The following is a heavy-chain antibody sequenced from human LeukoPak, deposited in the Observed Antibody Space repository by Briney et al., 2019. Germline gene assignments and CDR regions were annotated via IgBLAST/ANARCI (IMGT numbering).Heavy chain of an antibody. Sequence: SETLSLTCTVSGGSTSTTSYYWGWIRQPPGKGLEWVGSIYYSGITYYNPSLQSRVTISVDTSKNQFSLRLISVTAADTAVYYCARGLYSTGWYEFDYWGQGARVTVSS. CDR1: GGSTSTTSYY. CDR2: IYYSGIT. V-gene: IGHV4-39*01. J-gene: IGHJ4*02. D-gene: IGHD6-19*01. CDR3: ARGLYSTGWYEFDY.